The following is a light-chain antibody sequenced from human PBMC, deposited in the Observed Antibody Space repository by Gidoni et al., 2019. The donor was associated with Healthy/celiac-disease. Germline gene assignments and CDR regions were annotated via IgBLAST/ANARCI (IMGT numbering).Light chain of an antibody. CDR1: QGISSY. J-gene: IGKJ3*01. Sequence: IPLTQSPSFLSASVGDRVTIPCRASQGISSYLAWYQQKPGKAPKLLIYAASTLQSGVPSRFSGSGAGTEFTLTISSLQPEDFATYYCQQLNSYPLFGPGTKVDIK. CDR3: QQLNSYPL. CDR2: AAS. V-gene: IGKV1-9*01.